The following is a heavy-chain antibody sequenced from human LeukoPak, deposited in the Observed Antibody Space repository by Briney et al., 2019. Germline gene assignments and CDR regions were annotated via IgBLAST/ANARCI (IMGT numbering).Heavy chain of an antibody. CDR1: GVSITTYY. CDR3: ARVQFYYYGSGRGFDY. D-gene: IGHD3-10*01. CDR2: IYHSGST. V-gene: IGHV4-59*13. Sequence: KPSETLSLTCTVSGVSITTYYWSWIRQPPGKGLEWIGYIYHSGSTNYNPSLKSRVTISVDTSKNEFSLKLTSVTAADTAVYYCARVQFYYYGSGRGFDYWGQGTLVTVSS. J-gene: IGHJ4*02.